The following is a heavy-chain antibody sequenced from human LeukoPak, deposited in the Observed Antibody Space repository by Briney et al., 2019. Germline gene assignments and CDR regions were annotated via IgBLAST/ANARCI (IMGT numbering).Heavy chain of an antibody. CDR2: INHGGTT. V-gene: IGHV4-34*01. CDR3: ARVDTAMSAFDP. D-gene: IGHD5-18*01. CDR1: VGSFSAYY. Sequence: SETLSLTCAVYVGSFSAYYWNWIRQPPGKGLEWIGQINHGGTTNYNPSLKSRVTISVDTSKNQMSLRLSSVTAADTAVYYCARVDTAMSAFDPWGQGTLVTVSS. J-gene: IGHJ5*02.